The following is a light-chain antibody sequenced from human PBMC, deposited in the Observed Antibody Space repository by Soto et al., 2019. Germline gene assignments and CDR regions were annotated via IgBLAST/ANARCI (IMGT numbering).Light chain of an antibody. Sequence: EIVMTQSPGTLSVSPGERATLSCRASQSVSSNLAWYQQKPGQAPRLLIYGASTRATGIPARFSGSGSETEFTFTISSLQSEDFAVYYCQHFYNWPRTFGQGTKVDIK. CDR1: QSVSSN. J-gene: IGKJ1*01. CDR2: GAS. V-gene: IGKV3-15*01. CDR3: QHFYNWPRT.